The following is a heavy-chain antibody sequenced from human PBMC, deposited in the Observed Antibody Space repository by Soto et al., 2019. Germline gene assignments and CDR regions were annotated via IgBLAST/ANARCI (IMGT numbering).Heavy chain of an antibody. Sequence: GGSLRLSCAASGFTFSSYAMSWVRQAPGKGLEWVSAISGSGGSTYYADSVKGRFTISRDNSKNTLYLQMNSLRAEDTAVYYCAKDGGYDILTGKGPLDYWGQGTLVTVSS. CDR3: AKDGGYDILTGKGPLDY. V-gene: IGHV3-23*01. CDR1: GFTFSSYA. CDR2: ISGSGGST. J-gene: IGHJ4*02. D-gene: IGHD3-9*01.